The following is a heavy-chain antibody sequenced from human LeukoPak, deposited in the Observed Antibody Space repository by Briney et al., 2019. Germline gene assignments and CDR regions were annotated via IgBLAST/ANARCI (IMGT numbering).Heavy chain of an antibody. Sequence: ASVKVSCKASGYTFTGYYMHWVRQAPGQGLEWMGWINPNSGGTNYAQKFQGRVTMTRDTSISTAYMELSRLRSDDTAVYYCARDPRNSYDSSGYYFLGYWGQGTLVTVSS. J-gene: IGHJ4*02. CDR2: INPNSGGT. D-gene: IGHD3-22*01. CDR3: ARDPRNSYDSSGYYFLGY. CDR1: GYTFTGYY. V-gene: IGHV1-2*02.